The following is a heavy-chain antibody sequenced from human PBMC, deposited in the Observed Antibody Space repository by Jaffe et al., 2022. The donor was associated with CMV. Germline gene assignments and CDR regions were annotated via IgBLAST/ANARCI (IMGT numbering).Heavy chain of an antibody. D-gene: IGHD4-17*01. V-gene: IGHV1-69*01. CDR1: GGTFSSYA. CDR3: AREVGDYGGITRPNPYYYYYGMDV. CDR2: IIPIFGTA. Sequence: QVQLVQSGAEVKKPGSSVKVSCKASGGTFSSYAISWVRQAPGQGLEWMGGIIPIFGTANYAQKFQGRVTITADESTSTAYMELSSLRSEDTAVYYCAREVGDYGGITRPNPYYYYYGMDVWGQGTTVTVSS. J-gene: IGHJ6*02.